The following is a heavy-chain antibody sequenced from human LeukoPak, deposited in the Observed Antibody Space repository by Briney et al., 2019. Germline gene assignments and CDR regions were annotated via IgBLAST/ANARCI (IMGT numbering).Heavy chain of an antibody. CDR3: ASMTTVTKGYFDY. CDR1: GGSFSGYY. V-gene: IGHV4-34*01. D-gene: IGHD4-17*01. J-gene: IGHJ4*02. CDR2: INHSGST. Sequence: SETLSLTCAVYGGSFSGYYWSWIRQPPGKGLEWIGEINHSGSTNYNPSLKSRVTISVDTSKYQFSLKLSSVTAADTAVYYCASMTTVTKGYFDYWGQGTLVTVSS.